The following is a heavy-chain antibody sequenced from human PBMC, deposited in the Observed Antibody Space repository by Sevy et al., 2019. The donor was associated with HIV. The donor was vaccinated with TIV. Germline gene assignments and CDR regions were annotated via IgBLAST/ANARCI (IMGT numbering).Heavy chain of an antibody. J-gene: IGHJ3*02. D-gene: IGHD3-22*01. CDR3: ARGATFYSDSSGRVLSVLGAFDI. CDR2: IFSGGGT. CDR1: GFTVSSNY. Sequence: GGSLRLSCAASGFTVSSNYMSWVRQAPGKGLEWVSIIFSGGGTYYADSVQGRFTISRDNSKNMVYRQRNSLRAEDTAVFYCARGATFYSDSSGRVLSVLGAFDIWGRGTMVTVSS. V-gene: IGHV3-53*01.